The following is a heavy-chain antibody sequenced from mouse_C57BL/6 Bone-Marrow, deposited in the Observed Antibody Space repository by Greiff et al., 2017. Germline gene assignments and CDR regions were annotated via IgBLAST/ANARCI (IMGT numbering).Heavy chain of an antibody. CDR1: GFTFTDYY. V-gene: IGHV1-36*01. D-gene: IGHD1-1*01. CDR2: VYPYNGGT. CDR3: AREGIATVVAWDYFDY. J-gene: IGHJ2*01. Sequence: EVQLQQSGPVLVKPGPSVKISCKASGFTFTDYYMHWVKQSHGKSLEWIGIVYPYNGGTSYNQKFKGKATLTVDTSSSTAYMELNSLTSEDYAVYCSAREGIATVVAWDYFDYWGQGTTLTVSS.